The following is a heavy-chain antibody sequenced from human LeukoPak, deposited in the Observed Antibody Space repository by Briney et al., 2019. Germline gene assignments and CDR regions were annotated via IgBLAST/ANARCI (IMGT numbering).Heavy chain of an antibody. J-gene: IGHJ4*02. CDR2: IYYSGST. Sequence: SETLSLTCTVSGGSISSCSYYWGWIRQPPGKGLEWIGSIYYSGSTYYNPSLKSRVTISVDTSKNQFSLKLSSVTAADTAVYYCARARAVAGTLGYYFDYWGQGTLVTVSS. V-gene: IGHV4-39*07. CDR1: GGSISSCSYY. CDR3: ARARAVAGTLGYYFDY. D-gene: IGHD6-19*01.